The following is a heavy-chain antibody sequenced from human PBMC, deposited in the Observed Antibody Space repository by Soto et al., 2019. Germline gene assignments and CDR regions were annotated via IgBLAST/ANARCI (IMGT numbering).Heavy chain of an antibody. CDR2: ISYDESNK. CDR1: GFTFSTYG. CDR3: ARDVDYYGSGIMLPYPFDI. D-gene: IGHD3-10*01. V-gene: IGHV3-30*03. J-gene: IGHJ3*02. Sequence: VGSLRLSCAASGFTFSTYGMHWVRQAPGKGLEWVAFISYDESNKYYADSVKGRFTISRDISRNTLCLQMNSLGAEDTAVYYCARDVDYYGSGIMLPYPFDIWGQGTMVTVSS.